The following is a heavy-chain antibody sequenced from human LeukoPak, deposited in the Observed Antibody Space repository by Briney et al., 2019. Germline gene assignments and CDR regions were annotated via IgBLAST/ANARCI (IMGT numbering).Heavy chain of an antibody. CDR3: ARLYGRGVYYYDY. J-gene: IGHJ4*02. CDR2: IYYNGGT. Sequence: SETLSLTCTVSGGSVSSSFYYWGWIRQPPGKGLEWIGTIYYNGGTYYNPSLKSRVAMSADTSKNQFSLKLSSVTAADTAVYYCARLYGRGVYYYDYWGQGTLVTVSS. CDR1: GGSVSSSFYY. D-gene: IGHD2-8*01. V-gene: IGHV4-39*01.